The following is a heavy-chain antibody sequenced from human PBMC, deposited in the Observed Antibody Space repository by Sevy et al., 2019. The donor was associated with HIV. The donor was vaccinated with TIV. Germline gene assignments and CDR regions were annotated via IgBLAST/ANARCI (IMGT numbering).Heavy chain of an antibody. D-gene: IGHD2-15*01. V-gene: IGHV3-15*01. Sequence: GESLKISCAASGFTFSNAWMSWVRQAPGKGLEWVGRIKSKTDGGTTDYAAPVKGRFTISRDDSKNTLYLQMNSLKTEDTAVYYCTTDRRGYCSGGSCLKDYYYYMDVWGKGTTVTVSS. CDR3: TTDRRGYCSGGSCLKDYYYYMDV. CDR2: IKSKTDGGTT. CDR1: GFTFSNAW. J-gene: IGHJ6*03.